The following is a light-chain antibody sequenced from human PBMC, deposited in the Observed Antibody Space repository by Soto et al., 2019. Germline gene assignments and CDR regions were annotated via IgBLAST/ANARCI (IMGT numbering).Light chain of an antibody. CDR3: QQYNNWPRT. J-gene: IGKJ1*01. Sequence: EIVMTQSPATLSVSPGERATLSCRASQSVSSNLAWYQQKPGQAPRLLIYGASTRATGIPARFSGSGFGTGFTLTISSLQSEDFAVYYCQQYNNWPRTFGQGTKVDIK. CDR2: GAS. CDR1: QSVSSN. V-gene: IGKV3-15*01.